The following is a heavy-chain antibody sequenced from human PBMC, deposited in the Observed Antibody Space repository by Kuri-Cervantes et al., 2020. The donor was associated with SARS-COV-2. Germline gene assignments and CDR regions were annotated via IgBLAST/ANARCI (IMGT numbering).Heavy chain of an antibody. CDR1: GYSFTSFW. CDR3: ARQTYYYGSGSYQGGASHYYGMDV. J-gene: IGHJ6*02. Sequence: LEISWKGSGYSFTSFWLGWVRQMPGKGLEWMGIIYSGDSNTRYTPSFHCQVTISADKSISTAYLQWSSLKASDTAMYYGARQTYYYGSGSYQGGASHYYGMDVWGQGTTVTVSS. CDR2: IYSGDSNT. D-gene: IGHD3-10*01. V-gene: IGHV5-51*01.